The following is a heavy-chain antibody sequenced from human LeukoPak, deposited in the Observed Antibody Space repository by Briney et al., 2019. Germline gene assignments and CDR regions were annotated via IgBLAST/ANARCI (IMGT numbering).Heavy chain of an antibody. J-gene: IGHJ6*02. Sequence: GGSLRLSCATSGFIFSSDSMIWVRQAPGKGLEWVSSISSTGAYIYYADSLKGRFTISRDNAKNSLYLQMNSLRAEDTAVYYCARDHRLVVVAATNGMDVWGQGTTVTVSS. CDR3: ARDHRLVVVAATNGMDV. CDR2: ISSTGAYI. D-gene: IGHD2-15*01. V-gene: IGHV3-21*01. CDR1: GFIFSSDS.